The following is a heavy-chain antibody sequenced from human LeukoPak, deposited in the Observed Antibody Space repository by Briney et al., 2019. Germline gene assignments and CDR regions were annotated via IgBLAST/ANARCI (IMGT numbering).Heavy chain of an antibody. Sequence: PSETLSLTCAVYGGSFSGYYWSWIRQPPGKGLEWLGEINHSGSTNYNPSLKSRVTISVDTSKNQFSLKLSSVTAADTAVYYCARVGVLDTAMPIYYFDYWGQGTLVTVSS. CDR3: ARVGVLDTAMPIYYFDY. CDR2: INHSGST. CDR1: GGSFSGYY. D-gene: IGHD5-18*01. V-gene: IGHV4-34*01. J-gene: IGHJ4*02.